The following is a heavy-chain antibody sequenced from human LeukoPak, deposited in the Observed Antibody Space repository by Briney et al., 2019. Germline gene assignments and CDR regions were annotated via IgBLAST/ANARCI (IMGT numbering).Heavy chain of an antibody. CDR3: ARTTTGYSSGWYGTYFDY. CDR2: NYYSGST. D-gene: IGHD6-19*01. J-gene: IGHJ4*02. CDR1: GGSISSYY. Sequence: SETLSLTCTVSGGSISSYYWSWIRQPPGKGLEWIGYNYYSGSTNYNPSLKSRVTISVDTPKNQFSLKLSSVTAADTAVYYCARTTTGYSSGWYGTYFDYWGQGTLVTVSS. V-gene: IGHV4-59*01.